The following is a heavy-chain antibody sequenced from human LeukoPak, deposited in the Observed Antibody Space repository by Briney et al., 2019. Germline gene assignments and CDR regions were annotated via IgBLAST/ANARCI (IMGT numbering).Heavy chain of an antibody. CDR2: IKQDGSEK. CDR1: GFTFSSYW. Sequence: PGGSLRLSCAASGFTFSSYWMSWVRQAPGKGLEWVANIKQDGSEKYYVDSVKGRFTISRDNAKNSLYLQMNSLRAEDTAVYYCARGSSTYSSSWYSWPYYYYYYMDVWGKGTTVTVSS. J-gene: IGHJ6*03. D-gene: IGHD6-13*01. CDR3: ARGSSTYSSSWYSWPYYYYYYMDV. V-gene: IGHV3-7*01.